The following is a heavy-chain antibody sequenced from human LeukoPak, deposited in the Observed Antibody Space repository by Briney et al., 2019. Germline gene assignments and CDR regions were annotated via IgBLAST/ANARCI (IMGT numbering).Heavy chain of an antibody. CDR1: GGSISSGGYY. D-gene: IGHD3-22*01. Sequence: SETLSLTCTVSGGSISSGGYYWSWIRQHPGKGLEWIGYIYYSGSTYYNPSLKSRVTISVDTSKNQFSLKLSSVTAADTAVYYCARFQNYYDSSGYYPINWFDPWGQGTLVTVSS. V-gene: IGHV4-31*03. CDR3: ARFQNYYDSSGYYPINWFDP. J-gene: IGHJ5*02. CDR2: IYYSGST.